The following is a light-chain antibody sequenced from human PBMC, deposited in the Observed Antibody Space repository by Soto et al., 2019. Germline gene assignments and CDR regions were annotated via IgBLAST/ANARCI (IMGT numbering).Light chain of an antibody. CDR2: DVS. CDR1: SSDVGDYNY. Sequence: QSVLTQPRSVSGSPGRSVTISCTGTSSDVGDYNYVSWYQQYPGKAPKLVIYDVSKRPSGVPDRFSGSKSGNTASLTISGLQAEDEADYYCCSFAGSYTFWVFGGGTKVTVL. V-gene: IGLV2-11*01. CDR3: CSFAGSYTFWV. J-gene: IGLJ3*02.